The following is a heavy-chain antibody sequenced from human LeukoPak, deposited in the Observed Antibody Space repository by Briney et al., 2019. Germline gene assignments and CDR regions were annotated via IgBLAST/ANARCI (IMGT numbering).Heavy chain of an antibody. J-gene: IGHJ5*02. CDR2: ISSDGSST. CDR3: ARVDTAMVTDRWFDP. CDR1: GFTFSSYW. V-gene: IGHV3-74*01. Sequence: GGSLRLSCAASGFTFSSYWMHWVRQAPGKGLVWVSRISSDGSSTSYADSVKGRFTISRDNAKNTLYLQMNSLRAEDTAVYYCARVDTAMVTDRWFDPWGQGTLVTVSS. D-gene: IGHD5-18*01.